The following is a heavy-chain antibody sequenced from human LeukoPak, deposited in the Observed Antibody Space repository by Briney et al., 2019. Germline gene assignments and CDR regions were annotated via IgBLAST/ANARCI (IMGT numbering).Heavy chain of an antibody. CDR1: GYTFTGYY. V-gene: IGHV1-2*06. CDR3: ARDTTPGVYYMDV. J-gene: IGHJ6*03. Sequence: GASVKVSCKASGYTFTGYYMHWVPQAPGQGLEWMGRINPNSGGTNYAQKFQGRVTMTRDTSISTAYMELSRLRSDDTAVYYCARDTTPGVYYMDVWGKGTTVTVSS. D-gene: IGHD2-8*01. CDR2: INPNSGGT.